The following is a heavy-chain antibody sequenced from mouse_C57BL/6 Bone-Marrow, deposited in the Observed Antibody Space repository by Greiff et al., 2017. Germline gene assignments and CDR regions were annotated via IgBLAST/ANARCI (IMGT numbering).Heavy chain of an antibody. CDR2: IYPGDGDT. CDR1: GYAFSSSW. D-gene: IGHD2-1*01. V-gene: IGHV1-82*01. J-gene: IGHJ1*03. CDR3: ARERGIYYGNHWYFDV. Sequence: ESGPELVKPGASVKISCKASGYAFSSSWMNWVKQRPGKGLEWIGRIYPGDGDTNYNGKFKGKATLTADKSSSTAYMQLSSLTSEDSAVYFCARERGIYYGNHWYFDVWGTGTTVTVSS.